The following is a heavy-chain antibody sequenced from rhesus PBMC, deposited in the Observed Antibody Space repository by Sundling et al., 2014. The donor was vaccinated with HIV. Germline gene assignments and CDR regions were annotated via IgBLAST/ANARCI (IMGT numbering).Heavy chain of an antibody. CDR3: ARDTLRYGSSYGLDS. CDR1: GFTFSTYG. V-gene: IGHV3-54*02. CDR2: IWYDGSKK. J-gene: IGHJ6*01. Sequence: EVQLVESGGGLVQPGGSLRLSSAASGFTFSTYGMHWVRQAPGKGLEWVAVIWYDGSKKYYAASVKDRFTVSRDNSKNMLYLQMNNLKLEDTAVYYCARDTLRYGSSYGLDSWGQGVVVTVSS. D-gene: IGHD4-29*01.